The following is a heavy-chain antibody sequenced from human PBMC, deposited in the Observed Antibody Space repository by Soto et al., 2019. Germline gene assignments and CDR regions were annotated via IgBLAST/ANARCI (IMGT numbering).Heavy chain of an antibody. CDR2: IIPISGTA. Sequence: QVQLVQSGAEVKKPGSSVKVSCKASGGTFSSYAISWVRQAPGQGLEWMGGIIPISGTANYAQKFQGRVTITADDSTSTDYMELSSLRSEDTAVYYCAISQGSSTSVAIYYYYYYGMDVWGQGTTVTVSS. D-gene: IGHD2-2*01. CDR3: AISQGSSTSVAIYYYYYYGMDV. V-gene: IGHV1-69*01. J-gene: IGHJ6*02. CDR1: GGTFSSYA.